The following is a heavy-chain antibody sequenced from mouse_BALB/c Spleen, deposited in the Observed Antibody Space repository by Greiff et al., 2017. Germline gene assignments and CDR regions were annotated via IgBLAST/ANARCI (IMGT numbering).Heavy chain of an antibody. Sequence: QVQLQQPGAELVKPGASVKMSCKASGYTFTSYNMHWVKQTPGQGLEWIGAIYPGNGDTSYNQKFKGKATLTADKSSSTDYMQLSSLTSEDAAVYYCAGGTTMRTTWAYWGQGTLVTVSA. D-gene: IGHD2-4*01. J-gene: IGHJ3*01. CDR3: AGGTTMRTTWAY. CDR1: GYTFTSYN. V-gene: IGHV1-12*01. CDR2: IYPGNGDT.